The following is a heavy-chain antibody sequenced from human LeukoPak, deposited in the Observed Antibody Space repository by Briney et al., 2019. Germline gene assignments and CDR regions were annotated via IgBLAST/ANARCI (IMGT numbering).Heavy chain of an antibody. CDR1: GGSISSYY. D-gene: IGHD3-9*01. Sequence: SETLSLTCTVSGGSISSYYWSWIWQPPGKGLEWIGYIHYSGSTNYDPSLESRVTISVDTSKNQFSLKLTSVTAADTAVYYCARGGYYDLLTGYYVYLDYWGQGTLVTVSS. CDR2: IHYSGST. J-gene: IGHJ4*02. V-gene: IGHV4-59*01. CDR3: ARGGYYDLLTGYYVYLDY.